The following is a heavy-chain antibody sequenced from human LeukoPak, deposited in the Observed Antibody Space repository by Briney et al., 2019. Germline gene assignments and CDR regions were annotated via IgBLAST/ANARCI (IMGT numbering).Heavy chain of an antibody. CDR2: IYYSGST. Sequence: SETLSLTCTVSGGSISSSSYYWGWIRQPPGKGLEWIGSIYYSGSTYYSPSLKSRVTISVDTSKNQFSLRLSSVTAADTAVYYCARGQGDPQQGYFDYWGQGTLVTVSS. V-gene: IGHV4-39*07. CDR3: ARGQGDPQQGYFDY. J-gene: IGHJ4*02. D-gene: IGHD3-16*01. CDR1: GGSISSSSYY.